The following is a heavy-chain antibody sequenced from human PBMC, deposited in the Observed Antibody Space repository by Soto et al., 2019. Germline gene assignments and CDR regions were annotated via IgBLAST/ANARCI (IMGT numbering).Heavy chain of an antibody. D-gene: IGHD2-21*01. Sequence: EVQLVESGGGLVQPGGSLRLSCAASGFSFSSHSMKWVRQAPGKGLEWVSYISSSGSTIYYADSVKGRFTISRDNAKNSRYLQRNSLRDDDTAVYYCARGRGYCGGTNCYLDYWGQGALVTVSS. CDR1: GFSFSSHS. CDR2: ISSSGSTI. J-gene: IGHJ4*02. CDR3: ARGRGYCGGTNCYLDY. V-gene: IGHV3-48*02.